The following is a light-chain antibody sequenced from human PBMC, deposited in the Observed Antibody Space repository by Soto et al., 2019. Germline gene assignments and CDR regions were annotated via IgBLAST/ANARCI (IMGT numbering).Light chain of an antibody. J-gene: IGKJ4*01. CDR2: HTS. CDR1: QSVSSN. CDR3: QQYNEWPLT. Sequence: EIVMTQSPATLSVSPGERATLSCRASQSVSSNLAWYHQKPAQAPRLLIYHTSTRATGIPARFSGSGSGTEFTLTISSRRSEDLAVYYCQQYNEWPLTFGGGTKVEIK. V-gene: IGKV3-15*01.